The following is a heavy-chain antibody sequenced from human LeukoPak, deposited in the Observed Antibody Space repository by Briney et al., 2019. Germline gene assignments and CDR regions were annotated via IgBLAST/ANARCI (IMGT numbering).Heavy chain of an antibody. CDR3: ARERYCSSTSCYNWFDP. V-gene: IGHV3-21*01. J-gene: IGHJ5*02. CDR1: GFTFSSYS. D-gene: IGHD2-2*01. CDR2: ISSSSSYI. Sequence: PGGSLRLSCAASGFTFSSYSMNWVRQAPGKGLEWVSSISSSSSYIYYAVSVKGRFTISRDNAKNSLYLQMNSLRAEDTAVYYCARERYCSSTSCYNWFDPWGQGTLVTVSS.